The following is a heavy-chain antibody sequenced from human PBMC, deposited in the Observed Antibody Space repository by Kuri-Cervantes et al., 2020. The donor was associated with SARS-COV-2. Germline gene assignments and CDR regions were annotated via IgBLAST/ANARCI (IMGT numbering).Heavy chain of an antibody. J-gene: IGHJ4*02. CDR1: DDSISDFTYY. CDR3: ARGTRYYDFWSGYLN. D-gene: IGHD3-3*01. CDR2: INYAATT. Sequence: SETLSLTCTVSDDSISDFTYYWGWIRQSPGRGLEWLGSINYAATTYYNPSLTSRVSLSIDKSRSQFSLRVSSVTAADTAVYYCARGTRYYDFWSGYLNWGQGTLVTVSS. V-gene: IGHV4-39*01.